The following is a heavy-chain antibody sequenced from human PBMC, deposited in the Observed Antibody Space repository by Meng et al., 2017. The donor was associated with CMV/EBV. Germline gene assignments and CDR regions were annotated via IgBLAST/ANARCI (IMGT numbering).Heavy chain of an antibody. Sequence: ASVKVSCKASGYTFTGYYMHWVRQAPGQGLEWMGWINPNSGGTNYAQKFQGRVTMTRDTSISTAYMELSRLRSDDTAVYYCARDQGRGYSYGRDYYGMDVWGQGTTVTVSS. CDR1: GYTFTGYY. J-gene: IGHJ6*02. V-gene: IGHV1-2*02. CDR2: INPNSGGT. D-gene: IGHD5-18*01. CDR3: ARDQGRGYSYGRDYYGMDV.